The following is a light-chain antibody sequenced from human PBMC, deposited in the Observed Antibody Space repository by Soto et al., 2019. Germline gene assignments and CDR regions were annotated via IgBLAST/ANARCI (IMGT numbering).Light chain of an antibody. Sequence: IVLTQSPGTLSLSPGETATLSCKASEPIKTYYFGWYQQKPGQSPRLLIYGVYSRATGIPDRFSGSGSGTDFTLTISRLEPEDFAVYYCQFYGSSLITFGQGTRLDIK. CDR2: GVY. CDR3: QFYGSSLIT. CDR1: EPIKTYY. V-gene: IGKV3-20*01. J-gene: IGKJ5*01.